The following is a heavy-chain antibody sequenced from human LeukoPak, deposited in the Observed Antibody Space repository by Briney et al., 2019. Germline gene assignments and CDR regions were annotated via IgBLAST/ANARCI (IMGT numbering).Heavy chain of an antibody. CDR2: IKQDGSEK. CDR1: GFTFSSYW. V-gene: IGHV3-7*01. Sequence: PGGSLRLSCAASGFTFSSYWMSWVRQAPGKGLEWVANIKQDGSEKYYVDSVKGRFTISRDNAKNSLYLQMNSLRAEDTAVYYCARDRSYDSSGYYQGRYYCGMDVWGQGTTVTVSS. D-gene: IGHD3-22*01. J-gene: IGHJ6*02. CDR3: ARDRSYDSSGYYQGRYYCGMDV.